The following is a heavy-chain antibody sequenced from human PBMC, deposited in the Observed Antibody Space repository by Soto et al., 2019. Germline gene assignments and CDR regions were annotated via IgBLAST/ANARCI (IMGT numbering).Heavy chain of an antibody. CDR3: ALHGSGSYPYYYYYGKDV. Sequence: GDSVKVACKASGYTFISYAMHWVRHAPGQGLEWMGWINTNTGNPTYAQGFTGSVVFSLDTSVSTAYLQICSLKAEDTAVYYCALHGSGSYPYYYYYGKDVWGQGTTVTASS. V-gene: IGHV7-4-1*01. D-gene: IGHD3-10*01. CDR2: INTNTGNP. CDR1: GYTFISYA. J-gene: IGHJ6*02.